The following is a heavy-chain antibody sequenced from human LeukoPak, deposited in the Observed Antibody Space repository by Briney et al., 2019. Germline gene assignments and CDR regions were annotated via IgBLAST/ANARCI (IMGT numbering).Heavy chain of an antibody. CDR1: GFTFSSYA. J-gene: IGHJ3*02. CDR3: ARCEHIVVVTASIRGAFDI. Sequence: GGSLRLSCAASGFTFSSYAMSWARQAPGKGLEWVSAISGSGGSTYYADSVKGRFTISRDNSKNTLYLQMNSLRAEDTAVYYCARCEHIVVVTASIRGAFDIWGQGTMVTVSS. D-gene: IGHD2-21*02. V-gene: IGHV3-23*01. CDR2: ISGSGGST.